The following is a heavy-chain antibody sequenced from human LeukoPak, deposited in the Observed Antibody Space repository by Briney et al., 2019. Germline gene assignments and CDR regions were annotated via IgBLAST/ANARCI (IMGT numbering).Heavy chain of an antibody. J-gene: IGHJ4*02. V-gene: IGHV1-18*01. Sequence: ASVKVSCKASGYTFNSYDISWVRQGHGQGIEWMAWISTYNGNTNYAQKVQGRATMTTDTSTSTAYMELRSLRSDDTAVYYCARVLRYDFWSAYYFDYWGQGTLVTVSS. CDR3: ARVLRYDFWSAYYFDY. CDR1: GYTFNSYD. D-gene: IGHD3-3*01. CDR2: ISTYNGNT.